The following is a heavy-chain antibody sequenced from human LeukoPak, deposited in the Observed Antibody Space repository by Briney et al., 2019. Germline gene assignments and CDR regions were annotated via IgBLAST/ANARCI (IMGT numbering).Heavy chain of an antibody. D-gene: IGHD3-3*01. V-gene: IGHV4-34*01. CDR2: INHSGST. CDR1: GGPFSGYY. CDR3: ARGRPTYDFWSGYYADF. Sequence: SETLSLTCAVYGGPFSGYYWSWIRQPPGKGLEWIGEINHSGSTNYNPSLKSRVTISVDTSKKQFSLRLNSVTAADTAVYYCARGRPTYDFWSGYYADFWGQGTPVTVSS. J-gene: IGHJ4*02.